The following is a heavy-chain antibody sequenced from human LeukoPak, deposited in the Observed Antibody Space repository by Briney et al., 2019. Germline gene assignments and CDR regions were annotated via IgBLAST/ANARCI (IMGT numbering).Heavy chain of an antibody. CDR2: IYHSGST. Sequence: PSETLSLTCAVSGRSISSGGYSWRWIRQPPGKGLEWIVYIYHSGSTYYNPSLKSRLTISVDRSKNQFSLKLSSVTAADTAVYYCARELWFGELLWFDPWGQGTLVTVSS. D-gene: IGHD3-10*01. CDR1: GRSISSGGYS. CDR3: ARELWFGELLWFDP. V-gene: IGHV4-30-2*01. J-gene: IGHJ5*02.